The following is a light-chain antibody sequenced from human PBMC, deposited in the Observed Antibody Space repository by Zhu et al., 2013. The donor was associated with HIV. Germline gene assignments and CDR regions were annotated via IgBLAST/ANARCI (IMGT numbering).Light chain of an antibody. CDR1: QGISSY. V-gene: IGKV1-8*01. J-gene: IGKJ4*01. CDR3: QQYYGLPLS. Sequence: AIRMTQSPSSLSASTGDRVTITCRASQGISSYLAWYQQKPGKAPKLLIYAASTLQSGVPSRFSGSGSGTDFTLTISCLQSEDFATYYCQQYYGLPLSFGGGTKVEI. CDR2: AAS.